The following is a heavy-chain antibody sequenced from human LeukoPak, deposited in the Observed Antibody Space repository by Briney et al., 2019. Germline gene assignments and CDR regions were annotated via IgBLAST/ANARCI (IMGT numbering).Heavy chain of an antibody. D-gene: IGHD6-19*01. CDR2: IYNSGAKI. V-gene: IGHV3-23*01. J-gene: IGHJ4*02. CDR1: GLTFSTYS. Sequence: GSLRLSCAVSGLTFSTYSMTWVRQGPGKGLEWVSSIYNSGAKIFYADSVKGRFTISRDNSKNMLYLQMNSLRVEDTAVYYCAKDVAPDSGWDLDYWGQGTLVTVSS. CDR3: AKDVAPDSGWDLDY.